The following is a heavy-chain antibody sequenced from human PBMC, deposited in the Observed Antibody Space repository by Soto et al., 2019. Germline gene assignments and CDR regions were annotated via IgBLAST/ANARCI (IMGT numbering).Heavy chain of an antibody. D-gene: IGHD2-8*01. J-gene: IGHJ6*02. CDR1: SFTFIKYG. Sequence: SVEVSFKASSFTFIKYGLNWVRQAPGQGLEWMGWVSANNGHTNYAQNLQGRVSMTTDTSTSTAYMELRGLTFDDTAVYYCARDIESVTAKHFFYYYAMDVWGQGTTVTVSS. CDR3: ARDIESVTAKHFFYYYAMDV. V-gene: IGHV1-18*01. CDR2: VSANNGHT.